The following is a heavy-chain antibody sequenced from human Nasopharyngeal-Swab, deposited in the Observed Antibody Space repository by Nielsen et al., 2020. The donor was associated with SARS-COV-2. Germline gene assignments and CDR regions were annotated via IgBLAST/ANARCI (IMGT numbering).Heavy chain of an antibody. Sequence: GESLKISCAASGFTFSSYGMHWVRQAPGKGLEWVAVISYDGSNKYYADSVKGRFTISRDNSKNTLYLQMNSLKTEDTAVYYCTTVLRFLEWLYYFDYWGQGTLVTVSS. D-gene: IGHD3-3*01. CDR3: TTVLRFLEWLYYFDY. CDR1: GFTFSSYG. J-gene: IGHJ4*02. CDR2: ISYDGSNK. V-gene: IGHV3-30*03.